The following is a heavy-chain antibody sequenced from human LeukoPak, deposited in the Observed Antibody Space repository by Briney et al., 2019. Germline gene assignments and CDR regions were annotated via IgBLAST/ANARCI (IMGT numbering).Heavy chain of an antibody. CDR1: GFTFDDYA. D-gene: IGHD6-19*01. Sequence: GGSLRLSCAASGFTFDDYAMHWVRQTPGKGLEWVSGISWNSGSIGYADSVKGRFTISRDNAKNSLYLQMNSLRVEDTAFYYCAKDNRRHYTSGPNPDSLHWGQGALVTVSS. CDR3: AKDNRRHYTSGPNPDSLH. J-gene: IGHJ4*02. CDR2: ISWNSGSI. V-gene: IGHV3-9*01.